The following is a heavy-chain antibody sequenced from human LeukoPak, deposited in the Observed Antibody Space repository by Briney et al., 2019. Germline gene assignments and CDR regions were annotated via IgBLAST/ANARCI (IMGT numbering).Heavy chain of an antibody. CDR1: GFTFSRYW. J-gene: IGHJ4*02. CDR3: ARVGGH. V-gene: IGHV3-23*01. CDR2: IGGSTGRT. Sequence: GESLRLSCAASGFTFSRYWMSWVRQAPGKGLEWVSAIGGSTGRTYYADSVKGRFIISRDNSKNTPYLQMNSLRVEDTAVYYCARVGGHWGQGTLVTVSS. D-gene: IGHD3-10*01.